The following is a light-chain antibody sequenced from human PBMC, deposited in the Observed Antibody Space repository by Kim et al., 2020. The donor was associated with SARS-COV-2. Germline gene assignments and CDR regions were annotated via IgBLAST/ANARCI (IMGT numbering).Light chain of an antibody. CDR3: ATWDDSLYGRV. CDR2: GDD. CDR1: GSSIGDNP. V-gene: IGLV1-44*01. Sequence: GQKVTISCSGSGSSIGDNPVSWYQQFPGTAPKLLIYGDDQRPSGVPDRFSGSKSGTSASLAISGLQSGDDADYFCATWDDSLYGRVFGGGTQLTVL. J-gene: IGLJ3*02.